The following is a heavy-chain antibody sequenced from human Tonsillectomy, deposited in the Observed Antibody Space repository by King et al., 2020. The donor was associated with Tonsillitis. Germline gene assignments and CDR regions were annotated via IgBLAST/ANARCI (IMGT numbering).Heavy chain of an antibody. CDR2: VSFDGSNG. CDR3: AREGIGAADNAFDV. V-gene: IGHV3-30*09. D-gene: IGHD6-13*01. J-gene: IGHJ3*01. CDR1: GFTFNTCA. Sequence: VQLVESGGGVVQPGRSLRLSCAASGFTFNTCAMNWVRQAPGKGLEWVAVVSFDGSNGYYADSVEGRFAISRDNSKNTVYLQMNSLTTEDTAVYYCAREGIGAADNAFDVWGQGTVVTVSS.